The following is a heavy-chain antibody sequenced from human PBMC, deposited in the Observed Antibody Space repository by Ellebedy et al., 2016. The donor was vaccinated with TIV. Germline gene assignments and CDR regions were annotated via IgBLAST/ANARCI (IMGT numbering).Heavy chain of an antibody. J-gene: IGHJ4*02. CDR3: ATAAYCGGDCYTVSRINYYFDS. Sequence: GESLKISCAASGFTFSSYWMSWVRQVRQAPGKGLEWVANIRHDGGEKSYVDSVKGRFTISRDNAKNSLYLQMNSLRVEDTAVYSCATAAYCGGDCYTVSRINYYFDSWGQGTLVTVSS. V-gene: IGHV3-7*01. CDR1: GFTFSSYW. D-gene: IGHD2-21*02. CDR2: IRHDGGEK.